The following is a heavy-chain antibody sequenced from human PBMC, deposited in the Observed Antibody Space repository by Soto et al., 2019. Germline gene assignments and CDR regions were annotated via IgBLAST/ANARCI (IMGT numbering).Heavy chain of an antibody. J-gene: IGHJ3*02. V-gene: IGHV1-18*01. Sequence: QVQLVQSGAEVKKPGASVKVSCKASGYTFTSYGISWVRQAPGQGLEWMGWISAYNGNTNYAQKLQGRVTMTTDTSTLTAYRELRSLRSDDTAVYDCARDSTPNYYDSSGYYSDAFDIWGQGTMVTASS. CDR3: ARDSTPNYYDSSGYYSDAFDI. CDR2: ISAYNGNT. D-gene: IGHD3-22*01. CDR1: GYTFTSYG.